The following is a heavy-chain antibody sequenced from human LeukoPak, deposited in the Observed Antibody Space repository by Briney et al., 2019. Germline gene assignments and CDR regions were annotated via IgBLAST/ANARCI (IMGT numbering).Heavy chain of an antibody. CDR3: ARDGGSGTSTGYNGYYYYGMDV. V-gene: IGHV3-66*01. CDR2: IYTGDST. Sequence: PGGSPRLSCAASGFTVINNYMSWVRQAPGKGLEWVSFIYTGDSTYYADSVKGRFTISRDSSKNTVHLQMNSLRAEDTAVYYCARDGGSGTSTGYNGYYYYGMDVWGQGTTVTVSS. J-gene: IGHJ6*02. D-gene: IGHD3-9*01. CDR1: GFTVINNY.